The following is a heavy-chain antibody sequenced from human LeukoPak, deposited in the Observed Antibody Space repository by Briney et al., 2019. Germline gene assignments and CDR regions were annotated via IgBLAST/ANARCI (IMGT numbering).Heavy chain of an antibody. J-gene: IGHJ4*02. CDR1: GGSISSSSYY. CDR2: IYYSGST. D-gene: IGHD3/OR15-3a*01. CDR3: ARQTGSGLFILP. Sequence: LETLSLTCTVSGGSISSSSYYWGWIRQPPGKGLEWIGSIYYSGSTYYNASLKSQVSIPIDTSKNQFSLRLISVTAADTAVYYCARQTGSGLFILPGGQGTLVTVSS. V-gene: IGHV4-39*01.